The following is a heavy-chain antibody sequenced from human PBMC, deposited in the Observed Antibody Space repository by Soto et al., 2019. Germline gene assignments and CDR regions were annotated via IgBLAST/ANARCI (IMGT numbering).Heavy chain of an antibody. CDR1: GFTFSSYG. CDR2: ISYDGSNK. J-gene: IGHJ4*02. Sequence: QVQLVESGGGVVQPGRSLRLSCAASGFTFSSYGMHWVRQAPGKGLEWVAVISYDGSNKYYADSVKGRFTISRDNSKNTLYLQMNSLRAEDTAVYYWAKEGWLPTETGYFDYWCQGTLVTVSS. V-gene: IGHV3-30*18. D-gene: IGHD5-12*01. CDR3: AKEGWLPTETGYFDY.